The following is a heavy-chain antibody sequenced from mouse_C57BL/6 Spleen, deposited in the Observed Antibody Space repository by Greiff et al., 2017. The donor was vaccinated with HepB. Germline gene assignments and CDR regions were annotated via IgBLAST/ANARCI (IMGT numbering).Heavy chain of an antibody. CDR2: INPSSGYT. J-gene: IGHJ2*01. CDR3: ARGSSSSYYFDY. D-gene: IGHD1-3*01. Sequence: VQLQESGAELARPGASVKMSCKASGYTFTSYTMHWVKQRPGQGLEWIGYINPSSGYTKYNQKFKDKATLTADKSSSTAYMQLSSLTSEDSAVYYCARGSSSSYYFDYWGQGTTLTVSS. CDR1: GYTFTSYT. V-gene: IGHV1-4*01.